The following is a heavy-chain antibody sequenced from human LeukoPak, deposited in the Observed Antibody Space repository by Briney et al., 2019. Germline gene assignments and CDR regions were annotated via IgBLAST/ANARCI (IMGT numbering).Heavy chain of an antibody. J-gene: IGHJ4*02. CDR1: GFTFSSYA. CDR3: AKAGEYHYDSSGYYFLSY. D-gene: IGHD3-22*01. Sequence: PGGSLRLSCAASGFTFSSYAMSWVRQAPGKGLEWVSAISGSGGSTYYADSVKGRFTISRDNSKNTLYLQMNSLRAEDTAVYYCAKAGEYHYDSSGYYFLSYWGQGILVTVSS. V-gene: IGHV3-23*01. CDR2: ISGSGGST.